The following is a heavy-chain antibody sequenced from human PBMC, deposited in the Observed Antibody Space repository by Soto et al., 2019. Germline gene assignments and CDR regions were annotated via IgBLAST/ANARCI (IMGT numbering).Heavy chain of an antibody. J-gene: IGHJ6*02. Sequence: SSVKVSCKASGYTFTSYYMHWVRQAPGQGLEWMGIINPSGGSTSYAQKFQGRVTMTRDTSTSTVYMELSSLRSEDTAVYYCARGEALHHYYYGRDVWCQGTTVTVSS. D-gene: IGHD1-26*01. CDR2: INPSGGST. CDR1: GYTFTSYY. CDR3: ARGEALHHYYYGRDV. V-gene: IGHV1-46*01.